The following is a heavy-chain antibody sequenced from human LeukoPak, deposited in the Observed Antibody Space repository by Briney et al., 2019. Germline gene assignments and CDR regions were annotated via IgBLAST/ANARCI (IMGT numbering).Heavy chain of an antibody. CDR3: AKDPVVVPAAPLGY. CDR1: GFTFSSYA. V-gene: IGHV3-23*01. D-gene: IGHD2-2*01. CDR2: ISGSGGST. J-gene: IGHJ4*02. Sequence: PGGSLRLSCAAAGFTFSSYAMSWVRQAPGEGLEWVSAISGSGGSTFYADFVKGRFTLSRDNSKNTPYLQMNSLRAEDTAVYYCAKDPVVVPAAPLGYWGQGTLVTVSS.